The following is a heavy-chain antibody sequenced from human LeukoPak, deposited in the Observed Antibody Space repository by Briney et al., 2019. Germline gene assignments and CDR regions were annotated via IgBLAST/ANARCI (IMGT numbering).Heavy chain of an antibody. J-gene: IGHJ6*03. Sequence: GGSLRLSCAASGFTFSSYSMNWVRQAPGKGLEWVSSISSSSSYKYYADSVKGRFTISRDNAKNSLYLQMNSLRAEDTAVYYCARARTAAPGDYYYYYYMDVWGKGTTVTVSS. CDR2: ISSSSSYK. CDR3: ARARTAAPGDYYYYYYMDV. V-gene: IGHV3-21*01. CDR1: GFTFSSYS. D-gene: IGHD6-6*01.